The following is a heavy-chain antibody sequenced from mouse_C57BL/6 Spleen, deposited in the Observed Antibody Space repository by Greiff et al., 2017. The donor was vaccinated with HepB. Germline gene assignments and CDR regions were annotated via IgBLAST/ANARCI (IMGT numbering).Heavy chain of an antibody. D-gene: IGHD1-1*01. V-gene: IGHV1-64*01. CDR1: GYTFTSYW. J-gene: IGHJ1*03. Sequence: QVQLQQPGAELVRPGASVKLSCKASGYTFTSYWMHWVKQRPGQGLEWIGMIHPNSGSTNYNEKFKSKATLTVDISSSTAYMQLSSLTSEDSAVYYCARDYGSSHEYFDVWGTGTTVTVSS. CDR3: ARDYGSSHEYFDV. CDR2: IHPNSGST.